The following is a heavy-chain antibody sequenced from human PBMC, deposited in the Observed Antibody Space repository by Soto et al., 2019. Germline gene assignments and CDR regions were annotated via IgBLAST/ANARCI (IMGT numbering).Heavy chain of an antibody. CDR2: ISWNSNTI. CDR3: AKGGTVTTPFRKFDP. J-gene: IGHJ5*02. D-gene: IGHD4-17*01. CDR1: GFTFDDYA. Sequence: EVQLVESGGGLVQPGRSLRLSCAASGFTFDDYAMNWVRQGPGKGLEWICGISWNSNTIAYADSVKGRFTISRDNAKNSLYLQMNRLRAEDTALYYCAKGGTVTTPFRKFDPWGQGTLVTVSS. V-gene: IGHV3-9*01.